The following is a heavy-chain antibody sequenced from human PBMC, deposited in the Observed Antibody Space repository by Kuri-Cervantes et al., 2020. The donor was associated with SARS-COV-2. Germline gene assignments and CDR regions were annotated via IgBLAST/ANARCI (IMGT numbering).Heavy chain of an antibody. Sequence: SETLSLTCTVSGGSISSYYWSWIRQPAGKGLEWIGRIYTSGSTNYNPSLKSRVTMSVDTSKNQFSLKLSSVTPEDTAVYYCARDWSSGWYSPFDYYDGMDVWGQGTTVTVSS. CDR2: IYTSGST. CDR3: ARDWSSGWYSPFDYYDGMDV. CDR1: GGSISSYY. V-gene: IGHV4-4*07. D-gene: IGHD6-19*01. J-gene: IGHJ6*02.